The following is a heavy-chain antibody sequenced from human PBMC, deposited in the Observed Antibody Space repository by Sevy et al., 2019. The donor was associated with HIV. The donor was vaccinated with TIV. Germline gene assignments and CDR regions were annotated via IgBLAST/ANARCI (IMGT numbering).Heavy chain of an antibody. CDR1: RFTFSSYS. CDR3: ARERKMYDSSGYYFHFDY. D-gene: IGHD3-22*01. J-gene: IGHJ4*01. Sequence: GGSLRLSCAASRFTFSSYSMNWVRQAPGKGLEWVSYISRSSSTIYYSDSVKGRFTISRDNDKNSLYLQMNSLRDEDTAVYYCARERKMYDSSGYYFHFDYWGQGTLVTVSS. CDR2: ISRSSSTI. V-gene: IGHV3-48*02.